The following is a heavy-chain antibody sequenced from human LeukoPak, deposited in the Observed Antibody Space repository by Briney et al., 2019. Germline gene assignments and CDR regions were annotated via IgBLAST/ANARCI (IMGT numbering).Heavy chain of an antibody. CDR1: GGSISSYY. CDR2: IYYSGST. V-gene: IGHV4-59*01. J-gene: IGHJ5*02. CDR3: VRVHDKGVSWFDP. Sequence: SETLSLTCTVSGGSISSYYWSWIRQPPGKGLEWIGYIYYSGSTNYNPSLKSRVTISVDTSKNQFSLKLSSVTAADTAVYYCVRVHDKGVSWFDPWGQGTLVTVSS. D-gene: IGHD3-9*01.